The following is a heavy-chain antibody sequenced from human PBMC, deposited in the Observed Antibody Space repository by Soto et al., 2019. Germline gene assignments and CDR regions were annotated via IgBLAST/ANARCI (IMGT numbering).Heavy chain of an antibody. J-gene: IGHJ4*02. Sequence: QVQLVQSGAEVKKPGSSVKVSCKASGGTFSSYAISWVRQAPGQGLEWMGGIIPIFGTANYAQKFQGRVTITADESTSTDYMELSSLSAEDTAGYYCAREGFEGYCGGGSCYFDYWGQGTLVTVSS. CDR1: GGTFSSYA. CDR3: AREGFEGYCGGGSCYFDY. V-gene: IGHV1-69*01. CDR2: IIPIFGTA. D-gene: IGHD2-15*01.